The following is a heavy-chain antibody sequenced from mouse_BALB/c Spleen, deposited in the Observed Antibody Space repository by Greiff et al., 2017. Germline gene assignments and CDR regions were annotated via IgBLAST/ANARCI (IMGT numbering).Heavy chain of an antibody. CDR3: TREGITTPYYYAMDY. J-gene: IGHJ4*01. CDR1: GYTFTSYW. V-gene: IGHV1-69*02. CDR2: IYPSDSYT. Sequence: QVQLQQSGAELVRPGASVKLSCKASGYTFTSYWINWVKQRPGQGLEWIGNIYPSDSYTNYNQKFKDKATLTVDKSSSTAYMQLSSPTSEDSAVYYCTREGITTPYYYAMDYWGQGTSVTVSS. D-gene: IGHD2-4*01.